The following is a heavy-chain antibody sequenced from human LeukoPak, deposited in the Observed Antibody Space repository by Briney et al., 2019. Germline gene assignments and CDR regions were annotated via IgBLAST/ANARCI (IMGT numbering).Heavy chain of an antibody. CDR1: GGSISSGSYY. Sequence: SETLSLTCTVSGGSISSGSYYWSWIRQPPGKGLEWIGANNHSGSTNYNPSLKSRVTISVDTSKNQFSLKLSSVTAADTAVYYCARHSTFFGVVIIKGRVRGPFDYWGQGTLVTVSS. J-gene: IGHJ4*02. D-gene: IGHD3-3*01. CDR2: NNHSGST. CDR3: ARHSTFFGVVIIKGRVRGPFDY. V-gene: IGHV4-39*01.